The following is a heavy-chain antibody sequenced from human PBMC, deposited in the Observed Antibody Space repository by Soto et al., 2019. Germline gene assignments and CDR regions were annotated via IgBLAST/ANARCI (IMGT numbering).Heavy chain of an antibody. V-gene: IGHV1-69*04. J-gene: IGHJ4*02. D-gene: IGHD1-26*01. Sequence: QVNLVQSGTEMKKPGSSVMVSCKVSGGDLSNSGISWVRQAPGQGLEWMGGIFPLLAMVDYSQKFQGRVTISGNESTNTAYMDPGSLSSEDTAVYYCAKDDGAGFKSWGEGTLVIVSS. CDR3: AKDDGAGFKS. CDR1: GGDLSNSG. CDR2: IFPLLAMV.